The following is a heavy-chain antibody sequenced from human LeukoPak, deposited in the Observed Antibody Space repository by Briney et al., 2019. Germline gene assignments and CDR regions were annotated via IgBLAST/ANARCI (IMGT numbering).Heavy chain of an antibody. V-gene: IGHV3-7*01. Sequence: GGSLRLSCEDSGITFSVYWMSWVRQAPGKGLEWVANIQQDGSEKYYADSVKGRFTISRDNAQNSLYLQMNSLRAEDTAVYYCVKDLGGYGDTWGQGTLVTVSS. CDR1: GITFSVYW. J-gene: IGHJ5*02. CDR3: VKDLGGYGDT. D-gene: IGHD5-18*01. CDR2: IQQDGSEK.